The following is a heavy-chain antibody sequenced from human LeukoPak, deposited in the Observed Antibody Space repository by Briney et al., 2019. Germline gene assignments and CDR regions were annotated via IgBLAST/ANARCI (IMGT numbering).Heavy chain of an antibody. J-gene: IGHJ3*02. CDR1: GYSISSGYY. CDR2: IYHSEST. V-gene: IGHV4-38-2*02. CDR3: AREGFGGVIVRSDAFDI. Sequence: SETLSLTCAVSGYSISSGYYWGWIRQPPGKGLEWIGSIYHSESTYYNPSLKSRVTISVDTSKNQFSLKLSSVTAADTAVYYCAREGFGGVIVRSDAFDIWGQGTMVTVSS. D-gene: IGHD3-16*02.